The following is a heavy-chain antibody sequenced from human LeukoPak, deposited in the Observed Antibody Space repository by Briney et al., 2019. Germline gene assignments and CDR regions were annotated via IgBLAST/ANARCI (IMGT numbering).Heavy chain of an antibody. D-gene: IGHD6-19*01. CDR1: GGSISSATSY. J-gene: IGHJ3*02. CDR3: ARYPKSYSSGWTALDI. V-gene: IGHV4-39*01. CDR2: IYYSGNT. Sequence: SETLSLTCTVSGGSISSATSYWAWIRQPPGKGLEWIGSIYYSGNTYYNPSLKSRVTISVDTSKNQFSLKLTSVTAADTSVYYCARYPKSYSSGWTALDIWGQGTVVTVSS.